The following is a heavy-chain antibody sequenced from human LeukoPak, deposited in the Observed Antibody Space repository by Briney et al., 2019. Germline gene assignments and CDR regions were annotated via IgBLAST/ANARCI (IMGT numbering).Heavy chain of an antibody. Sequence: PSETLSLTCTVSGGSISSYYWSWIRQPAGKGLEWIGRIYTSGSTNYNPSLKSRVTISVDTSKNQFSLKLSSVTAADTAVYYCARLYSRGVIVIFDYWGQGTLVTVSS. V-gene: IGHV4-4*07. J-gene: IGHJ4*02. CDR2: IYTSGST. CDR3: ARLYSRGVIVIFDY. D-gene: IGHD3-16*02. CDR1: GGSISSYY.